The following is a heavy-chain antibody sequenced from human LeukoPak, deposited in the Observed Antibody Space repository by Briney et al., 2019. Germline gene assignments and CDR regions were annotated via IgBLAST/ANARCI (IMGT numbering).Heavy chain of an antibody. V-gene: IGHV3-30*02. CDR3: AKDKGYNWYYDGLGY. Sequence: GGSLRLSCAASGFTFSSYGMHWVRQAPGKGLEWVAFIRYDGSNKYYADSVKGRFTISRDNSKNTLYLQMNSLRAEDTAVYYCAKDKGYNWYYDGLGYWGQGTLVIVSS. CDR2: IRYDGSNK. J-gene: IGHJ4*02. CDR1: GFTFSSYG. D-gene: IGHD1-7*01.